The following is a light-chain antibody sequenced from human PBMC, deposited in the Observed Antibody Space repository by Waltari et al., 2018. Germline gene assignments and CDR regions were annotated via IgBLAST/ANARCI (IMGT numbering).Light chain of an antibody. Sequence: QSALTQPASVSGSSGQSITISCTGSSIDVGRYDYVSWYQQLPGKAPKLIIFDVRVRPSGVSNRFSVSKSGNTASLTISGLQAEDEADYYCASYTYSSNVVFGGGTKVTV. CDR1: SIDVGRYDY. CDR3: ASYTYSSNVV. CDR2: DVR. V-gene: IGLV2-14*03. J-gene: IGLJ2*01.